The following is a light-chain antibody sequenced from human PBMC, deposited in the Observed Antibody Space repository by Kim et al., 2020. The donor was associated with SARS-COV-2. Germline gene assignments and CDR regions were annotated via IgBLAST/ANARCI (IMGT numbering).Light chain of an antibody. Sequence: SSELTQDPAVSVALGQTVRIPCQGDSLRSYYASWYQQKPGQAPVLVIYGKNNRPSGIPDRFSGSSSGNTASLTITGAQAEDEADYYCNSRDSSGNHAVFG. V-gene: IGLV3-19*01. CDR3: NSRDSSGNHAV. CDR2: GKN. J-gene: IGLJ7*01. CDR1: SLRSYY.